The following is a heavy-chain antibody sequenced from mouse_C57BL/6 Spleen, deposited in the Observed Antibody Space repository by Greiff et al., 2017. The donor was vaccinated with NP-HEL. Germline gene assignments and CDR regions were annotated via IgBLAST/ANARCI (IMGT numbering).Heavy chain of an antibody. CDR2: ISSGSSTI. D-gene: IGHD2-2*01. CDR3: ARDYYGYDVNYFDY. Sequence: DVMLVESGGGLVKPGGSLKLSCAASGFTFSDYGMHWVRQAPEKGLEWVAYISSGSSTIYYADTVKGRFTISRDNAKNTLFLQMTSLRSEDTAMYYCARDYYGYDVNYFDYWGQGTTLTVSS. J-gene: IGHJ2*01. CDR1: GFTFSDYG. V-gene: IGHV5-17*01.